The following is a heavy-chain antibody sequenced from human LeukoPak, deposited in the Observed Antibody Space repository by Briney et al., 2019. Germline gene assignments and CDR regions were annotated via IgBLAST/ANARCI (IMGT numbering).Heavy chain of an antibody. V-gene: IGHV3-13*01. CDR1: GFTFSSYD. CDR2: IDTAGVT. D-gene: IGHD3-10*01. CDR3: ARGGYFGSGPMDV. J-gene: IGHJ6*02. Sequence: GSLRLSCAGSGFTFSSYDMHWVRPAAGKGLEWVAAIDTAGVTYYPGSVRGRFTISRENAKNSFFLQMNSLRAGDTAVYYCARGGYFGSGPMDVWGQGTTVTVSS.